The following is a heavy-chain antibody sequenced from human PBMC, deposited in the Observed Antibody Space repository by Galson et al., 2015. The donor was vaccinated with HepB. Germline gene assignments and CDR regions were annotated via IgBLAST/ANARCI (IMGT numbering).Heavy chain of an antibody. CDR1: GGSVSNGSYF. Sequence: ETLSLTCSVAGGSVSNGSYFWSWLWQPPGKGLERIGYALTSGTTNYNPSLKSRVVISVDTSTNQFSLRLTSVIAADTATYYCARDSARTAATPVGFFDLWGRGTLATVSS. J-gene: IGHJ2*01. CDR3: ARDSARTAATPVGFFDL. CDR2: ALTSGTT. D-gene: IGHD2-2*01. V-gene: IGHV4-61*01.